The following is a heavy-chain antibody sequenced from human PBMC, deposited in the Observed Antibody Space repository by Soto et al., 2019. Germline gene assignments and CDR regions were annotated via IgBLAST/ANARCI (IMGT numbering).Heavy chain of an antibody. CDR3: AREGSSSGYYYYGMDV. CDR1: GYSFTSYW. Sequence: PGESLKISCKGSGYSFTSYWIGWVRQMPGKGLEWMGIIYPGDSDTRYSPSFQGQVTISADKSISTAYLQWSSLKASDTAMYYCAREGSSSGYYYYGMDVWGQGTTVTVS. CDR2: IYPGDSDT. D-gene: IGHD6-6*01. V-gene: IGHV5-51*01. J-gene: IGHJ6*02.